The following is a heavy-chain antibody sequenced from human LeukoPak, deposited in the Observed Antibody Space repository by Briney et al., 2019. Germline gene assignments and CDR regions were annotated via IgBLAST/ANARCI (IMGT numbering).Heavy chain of an antibody. V-gene: IGHV4-59*01. Sequence: TPSETLSLTCTVSGGSISSYYWSWIRQPPGKGLEWIGYIYYSGSTNYNPSLKSRVTISVDTSKNQFSLKLSSVTAADTAVYYCARETTVTNAFDIWGQGTVVTVSS. CDR2: IYYSGST. D-gene: IGHD4-17*01. CDR3: ARETTVTNAFDI. J-gene: IGHJ3*02. CDR1: GGSISSYY.